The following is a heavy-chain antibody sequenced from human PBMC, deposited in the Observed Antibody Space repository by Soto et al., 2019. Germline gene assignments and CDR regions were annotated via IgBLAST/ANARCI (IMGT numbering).Heavy chain of an antibody. CDR3: AREPTRWLQSSWSR. J-gene: IGHJ4*02. CDR2: INHSGST. D-gene: IGHD5-12*01. V-gene: IGHV4-34*01. CDR1: GGSFSGYY. Sequence: RSLTCAVYGGSFSGYYWSWIRQPPGKGLEWIGEINHSGSTNYNPSLKSRVTISVDTSKNQFSLKLSSVTAADTAVYYCAREPTRWLQSSWSRWGQGTLVTVSS.